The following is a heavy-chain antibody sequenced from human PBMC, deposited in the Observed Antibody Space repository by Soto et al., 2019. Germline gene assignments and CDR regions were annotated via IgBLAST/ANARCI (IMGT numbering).Heavy chain of an antibody. D-gene: IGHD6-13*01. Sequence: QVQLQESGPGLVKPSQTLSLTCTVSGGSISSGGYYWSWIRQHPGKGLEWIGYIYYSGSTYYNPSLKGRVTISVDTSKNQFSLKLSSVTAADTAVYCCARDHYGSGSWYERSYYGMDVWGQGTTVTVSS. CDR3: ARDHYGSGSWYERSYYGMDV. CDR1: GGSISSGGYY. V-gene: IGHV4-31*03. CDR2: IYYSGST. J-gene: IGHJ6*02.